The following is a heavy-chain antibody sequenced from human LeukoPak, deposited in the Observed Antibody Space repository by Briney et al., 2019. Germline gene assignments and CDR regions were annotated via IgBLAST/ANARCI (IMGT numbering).Heavy chain of an antibody. CDR3: ARDVPIDSSGYYAHYN. CDR1: GGSISSGSYY. J-gene: IGHJ4*02. V-gene: IGHV4-61*02. Sequence: PSETLSLTCTVSGGSISSGSYYWSWIRQPAGKGLEWIGRIYTSGSTNYNPSLKSRVTISVDTSKNQFSLKLSSVTAADTAVYYCARDVPIDSSGYYAHYNWGQGTLVTVSS. CDR2: IYTSGST. D-gene: IGHD3-22*01.